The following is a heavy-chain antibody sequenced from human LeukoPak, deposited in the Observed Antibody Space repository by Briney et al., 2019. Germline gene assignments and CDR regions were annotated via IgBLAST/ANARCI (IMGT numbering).Heavy chain of an antibody. CDR2: IYTSGST. Sequence: PSETLSLTCTVPGGSISSYYWGWIRQPAGKGLEWIGRIYTSGSTNYNPSLKSRVTMSVDTSKNQFSLKLSSVTAADTAVYYCARGREDIVVVPAAMMGYYYYYYMDVWGKGTTVTVSS. J-gene: IGHJ6*03. V-gene: IGHV4-4*07. CDR3: ARGREDIVVVPAAMMGYYYYYYMDV. D-gene: IGHD2-2*01. CDR1: GGSISSYY.